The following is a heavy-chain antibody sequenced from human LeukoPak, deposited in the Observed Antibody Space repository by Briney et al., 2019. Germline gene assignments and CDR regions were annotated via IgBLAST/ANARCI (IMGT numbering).Heavy chain of an antibody. Sequence: GGSLRLSCAASGFTFAAYAMSWVRQAPGKGLEWVSLISRSGVDTYFADSVKGRFSISRDNSKNTLYLHMNSLRAEYTAVYHCAKDAGPSPYYNEYCGQRTPFTVSS. CDR1: GFTFAAYA. D-gene: IGHD1-7*01. V-gene: IGHV3-23*01. J-gene: IGHJ4*02. CDR2: ISRSGVDT. CDR3: AKDAGPSPYYNEY.